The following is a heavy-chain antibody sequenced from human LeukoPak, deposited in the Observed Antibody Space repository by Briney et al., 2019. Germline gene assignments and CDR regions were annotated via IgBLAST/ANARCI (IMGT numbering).Heavy chain of an antibody. D-gene: IGHD4-11*01. V-gene: IGHV3-21*01. J-gene: IGHJ6*03. CDR2: ITSRSSHI. CDR1: GFAFNSYA. Sequence: GGSLRLSCEASGFAFNSYAITWVRQAPGKGLESVSSITSRSSHIYIADSVKGRFTISRDNAKNSLFLQMSSLRVEDTAVYYCARVAQGATTENYFYYYMDVWGKGTTVTVSS. CDR3: ARVAQGATTENYFYYYMDV.